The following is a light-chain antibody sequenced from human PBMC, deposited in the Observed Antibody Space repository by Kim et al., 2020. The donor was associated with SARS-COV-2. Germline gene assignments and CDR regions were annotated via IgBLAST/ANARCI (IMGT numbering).Light chain of an antibody. CDR1: QSISYY. J-gene: IGKJ4*01. Sequence: DIQMTQSPPSLSASVGGRVIITWRASQSISYYLNWYQQTPGKAPKLLISGAASLLSGVPSRFSGSGSGTDFTLTISSLQPEDFATYYCQHSYTTPPTFGEGTKVEIK. CDR2: GAA. V-gene: IGKV1-39*01. CDR3: QHSYTTPPT.